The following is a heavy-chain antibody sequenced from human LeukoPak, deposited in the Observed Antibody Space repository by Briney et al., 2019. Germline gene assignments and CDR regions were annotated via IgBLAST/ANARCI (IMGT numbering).Heavy chain of an antibody. Sequence: GGSLRLSCVASGFSFSGFSMSWVRQAPGKGLEWVAKMNEYGSEIFYVDSVKGRFTISRDNAKKSMYLKMNSLRAEDTAVYYCARPRGCSSSRCNNFDYWGQGTLVTVSS. D-gene: IGHD2-2*01. V-gene: IGHV3-7*01. CDR2: MNEYGSEI. CDR1: GFSFSGFS. CDR3: ARPRGCSSSRCNNFDY. J-gene: IGHJ4*02.